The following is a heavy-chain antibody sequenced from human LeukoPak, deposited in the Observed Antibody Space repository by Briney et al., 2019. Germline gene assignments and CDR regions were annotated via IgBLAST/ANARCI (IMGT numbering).Heavy chain of an antibody. V-gene: IGHV3-21*01. D-gene: IGHD5-18*01. J-gene: IGHJ4*02. CDR1: GFTFSSYS. CDR3: ARENGYSYGLALDY. CDR2: ISSSSSYI. Sequence: GGSLNLSCAASGFTFSSYSMNWVRQAPGKGLEWVSSISSSSSYIYYADSVKGRFTISRDNAKNSLYLQMNSLRAEDTAVYYCARENGYSYGLALDYWGQGTLVTVSS.